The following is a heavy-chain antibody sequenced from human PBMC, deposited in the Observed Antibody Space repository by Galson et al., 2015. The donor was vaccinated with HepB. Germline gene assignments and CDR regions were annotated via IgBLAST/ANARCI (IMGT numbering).Heavy chain of an antibody. CDR2: INPNSGGT. V-gene: IGHV1-2*02. D-gene: IGHD3-10*01. Sequence: SVKVSCKASGYTFTGYYMHWVRQAPGQGLEWMGWINPNSGGTNYAQKFQGRVTMTRDTSISTAYMELSRLRSDDTAVYYCARSARVRSESVWFDPWGQGTLVTVSS. CDR3: ARSARVRSESVWFDP. CDR1: GYTFTGYY. J-gene: IGHJ5*02.